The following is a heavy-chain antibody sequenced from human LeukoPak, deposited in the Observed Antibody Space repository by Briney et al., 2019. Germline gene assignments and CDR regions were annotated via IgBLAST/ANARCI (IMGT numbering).Heavy chain of an antibody. CDR3: ARAEINDYNRY. CDR1: GYSIRSGYQ. J-gene: IGHJ4*02. V-gene: IGHV4-38-2*01. D-gene: IGHD4-11*01. Sequence: PSETLSLTCSVSGYSIRSGYQWGWIRQAPGKGLEWIGSINYSGRTYDNPSLKSRVTISIDTSKNQIFLKLRSTTAADTAHYYCARAEINDYNRYWGQGILVIVSS. CDR2: INYSGRT.